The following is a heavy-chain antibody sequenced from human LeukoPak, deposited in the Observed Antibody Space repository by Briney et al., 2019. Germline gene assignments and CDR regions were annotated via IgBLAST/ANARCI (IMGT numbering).Heavy chain of an antibody. D-gene: IGHD2-2*01. CDR1: GFTFTTYG. V-gene: IGHV3-33*01. Sequence: PGVPLRLFCAASGFTFTTYGMHWVRQAPGKAREWVADIWNDGTNTYYADSVKGRFTISRDNSKNMLYLQMNSLRAEDTAVYYCARGLYCTSTSCYFGGGNYFYYMDVWGKGTTVTVSS. CDR3: ARGLYCTSTSCYFGGGNYFYYMDV. CDR2: IWNDGTNT. J-gene: IGHJ6*03.